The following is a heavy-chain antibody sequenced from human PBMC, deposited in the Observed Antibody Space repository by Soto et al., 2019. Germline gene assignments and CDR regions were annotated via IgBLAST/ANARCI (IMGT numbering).Heavy chain of an antibody. CDR1: GFTVSSYY. Sequence: ESGGGLVQPGGSLRLSCAASGFTVSSYYMSWVRQAPGKGLEWVSVLYTGGSTYYADSVNGRFTISRHNSENTLYLQMNSLRVEDTVVYYCARGDLTDVWGKGTTVTVSS. J-gene: IGHJ6*04. V-gene: IGHV3-53*04. CDR2: LYTGGST. CDR3: ARGDLTDV.